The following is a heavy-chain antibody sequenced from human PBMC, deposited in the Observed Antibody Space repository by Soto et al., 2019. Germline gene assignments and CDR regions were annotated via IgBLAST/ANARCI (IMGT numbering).Heavy chain of an antibody. D-gene: IGHD4-17*01. CDR2: ISWNSGNL. Sequence: EVQLVESGGGLVQPGRSLRLSCAASGFTFDDYAMHWVRQGPGKGLEWVSSISWNSGNLGYADSVKGRFTISRDNAKNSLYLQMNSAGAEDTALYYCAKGASTTVFAFNDYWGQGTLVTVSS. V-gene: IGHV3-9*01. CDR1: GFTFDDYA. CDR3: AKGASTTVFAFNDY. J-gene: IGHJ4*02.